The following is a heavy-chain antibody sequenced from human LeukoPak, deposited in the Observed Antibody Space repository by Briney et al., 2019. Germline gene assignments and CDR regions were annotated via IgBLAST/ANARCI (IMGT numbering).Heavy chain of an antibody. V-gene: IGHV1-2*02. J-gene: IGHJ4*02. Sequence: ASVTVSFKASGYSFTFYHIHWVRQAPGQGPEWVGWINPDTGGTKCAQKFQGRVTLTRDTSINTAYMELNDLRSDDTAMYYCARDVPGYSSYFDYWGQGTVVTVSS. CDR2: INPDTGGT. CDR3: ARDVPGYSSYFDY. CDR1: GYSFTFYH. D-gene: IGHD6-19*01.